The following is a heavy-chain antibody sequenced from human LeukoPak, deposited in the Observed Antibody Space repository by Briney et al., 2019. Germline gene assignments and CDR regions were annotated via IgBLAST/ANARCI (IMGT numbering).Heavy chain of an antibody. CDR2: ISGGGGTT. CDR3: AAWFGIGWAFDI. Sequence: GGPLRLSCVASGFTFRNYDMSWVRQGTGKGLEWVSGISGGGGTTYYADSVKGRSTISRDNSKNTVSLQMNSLRAEDTAVYYCAAWFGIGWAFDIWGQGTIVTVSS. V-gene: IGHV3-23*01. D-gene: IGHD3-10*01. J-gene: IGHJ3*02. CDR1: GFTFRNYD.